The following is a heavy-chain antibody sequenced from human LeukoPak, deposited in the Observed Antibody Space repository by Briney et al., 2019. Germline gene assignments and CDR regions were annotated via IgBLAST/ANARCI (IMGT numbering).Heavy chain of an antibody. Sequence: GGSLRLSCAASGFIVSDNDIKWVRQAPGKGLEWVSLIYADGSTHYTDSVKGRFSISRDNSQNTVYLQMNSRRGEDTAVYFCAKRSVPGRPGYWGQGTLVTVSS. J-gene: IGHJ4*02. CDR1: GFIVSDND. CDR3: AKRSVPGRPGY. CDR2: IYADGST. V-gene: IGHV3-66*04. D-gene: IGHD3-3*01.